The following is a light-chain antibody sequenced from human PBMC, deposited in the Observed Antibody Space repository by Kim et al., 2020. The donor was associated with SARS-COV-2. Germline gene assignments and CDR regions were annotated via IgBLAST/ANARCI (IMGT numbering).Light chain of an antibody. CDR2: GKN. V-gene: IGLV3-19*02. J-gene: IGLJ1*01. Sequence: SSELTQDPAVSVALGQTVRITCQGDSLRSYYASWYQQKPGQAPVRVIYGKNNRPSGIPDRFSGSSSGNTASLTITGAQAEDEADYYCNSWDSSGNHFYVFGTGTKVTVL. CDR1: SLRSYY. CDR3: NSWDSSGNHFYV.